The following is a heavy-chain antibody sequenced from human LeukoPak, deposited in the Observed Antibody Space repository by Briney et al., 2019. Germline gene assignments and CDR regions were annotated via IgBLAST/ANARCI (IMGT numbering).Heavy chain of an antibody. Sequence: SVKVSCKASGGTFSSYAISWVRQAPGQGLEWMGGIIPIFGTANYAQKFQGRVTTTADESTSTAYMELSSLRSEDTAVYYCAVGSSGPSIFDYWGQGTLVTVSS. J-gene: IGHJ4*02. D-gene: IGHD3-22*01. CDR2: IIPIFGTA. CDR1: GGTFSSYA. CDR3: AVGSSGPSIFDY. V-gene: IGHV1-69*13.